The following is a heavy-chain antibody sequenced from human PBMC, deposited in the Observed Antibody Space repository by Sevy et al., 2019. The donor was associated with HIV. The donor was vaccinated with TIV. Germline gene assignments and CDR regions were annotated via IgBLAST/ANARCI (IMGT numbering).Heavy chain of an antibody. CDR1: GGTFSSYA. Sequence: ASVKVSCKASGGTFSSYAISWVRQAPGQGLEWMGRIIPIFGTANYAQKFQGRVTITADESTSTVYMEVSSLRSEDTAVYYCARDKADCGGDCYSVYYYYMDVWGKGTTVTVSS. CDR2: IIPIFGTA. V-gene: IGHV1-69*13. CDR3: ARDKADCGGDCYSVYYYYMDV. D-gene: IGHD2-21*02. J-gene: IGHJ6*03.